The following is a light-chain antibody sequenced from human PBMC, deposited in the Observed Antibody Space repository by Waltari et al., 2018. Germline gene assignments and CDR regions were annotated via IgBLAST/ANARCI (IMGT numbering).Light chain of an antibody. Sequence: QSALTQPSSVSVSPGQSITISCPGTSSDGGNYNLFSWYQQPAGEAPKLMIYEVTKRPSGVSNRFSGSKSGNTASLTISGLQAEDEADYYCCSYASGSTFVFGGGTKLTVL. CDR3: CSYASGSTFV. J-gene: IGLJ2*01. CDR1: SSDGGNYNL. CDR2: EVT. V-gene: IGLV2-23*02.